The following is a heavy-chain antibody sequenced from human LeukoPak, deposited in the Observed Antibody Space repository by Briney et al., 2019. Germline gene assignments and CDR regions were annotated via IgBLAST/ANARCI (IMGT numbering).Heavy chain of an antibody. CDR1: GFSLSGYW. D-gene: IGHD2-15*01. Sequence: GGSLRLPCVASGFSLSGYWMYWVRQAPGKGLMYISRNNGDGSTTNYADVVKGRFTMSRDNVKNTLYLQMNSLRVEDTAVYYCARDPRNVGLAPWGQGTLVTVSS. J-gene: IGHJ5*02. CDR3: ARDPRNVGLAP. CDR2: NNGDGSTT. V-gene: IGHV3-74*01.